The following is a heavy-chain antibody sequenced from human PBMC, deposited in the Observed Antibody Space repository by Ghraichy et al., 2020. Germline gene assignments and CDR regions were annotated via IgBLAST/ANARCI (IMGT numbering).Heavy chain of an antibody. CDR1: GFTFNDAW. CDR2: IKSKSNGGAT. V-gene: IGHV3-15*01. J-gene: IGHJ4*02. D-gene: IGHD1-14*01. CDR3: TTFYLSSSYNRDHDS. Sequence: GGSLRLSCAASGFTFNDAWMSWVRQAPGKGLEWVGRIKSKSNGGATDYAAPVKGRFSISRDDSKDTLYLQMNSLRTEDTAVYYCTTFYLSSSYNRDHDSWGQGTLVTVSS.